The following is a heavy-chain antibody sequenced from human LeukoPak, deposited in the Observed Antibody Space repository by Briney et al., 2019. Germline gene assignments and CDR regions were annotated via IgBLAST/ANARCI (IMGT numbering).Heavy chain of an antibody. J-gene: IGHJ4*02. CDR2: IYSGGST. Sequence: GGSLRLSCAASGFTVSSNYMSWVRQAPGKGLEWVSVIYSGGSTYYADSVKGRFTISRDNPKNTLYLQMNSLRAEDTAVYYCARHHSFGELHLDYWGQGTLVTASS. D-gene: IGHD3-10*01. V-gene: IGHV3-53*01. CDR3: ARHHSFGELHLDY. CDR1: GFTVSSNY.